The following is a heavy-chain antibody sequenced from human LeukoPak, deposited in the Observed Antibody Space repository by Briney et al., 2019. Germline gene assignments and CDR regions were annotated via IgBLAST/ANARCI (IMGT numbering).Heavy chain of an antibody. CDR2: ISYDGSNK. CDR1: GFTFSSYG. CDR3: AKEFWVITFGGVIVPPFDY. Sequence: GGSLRLSCAASGFTFSSYGMHWVRQAPGKGLEWVAVISYDGSNKYYADSVKGRFTISRDNSKNTLYLQMNSLRAEDTAVYYCAKEFWVITFGGVIVPPFDYWGQGTLVTVSS. J-gene: IGHJ4*02. D-gene: IGHD3-16*02. V-gene: IGHV3-30*18.